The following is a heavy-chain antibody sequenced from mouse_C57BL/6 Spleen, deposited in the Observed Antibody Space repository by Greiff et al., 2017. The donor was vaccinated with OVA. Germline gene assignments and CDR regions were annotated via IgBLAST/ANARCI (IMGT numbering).Heavy chain of an antibody. CDR2: ISSGSSTI. D-gene: IGHD2-4*01. CDR3: ARRYYDYDGGFAY. CDR1: GFTFSDYG. J-gene: IGHJ3*01. V-gene: IGHV5-17*01. Sequence: EVQLVESGGGLVKPGGSLKLSCAASGFTFSDYGMHWVRQAPGKGLEWVAYISSGSSTIYYADTVKGRFTISRDNAKNTLFLQMTSLRSEYTAMYYCARRYYDYDGGFAYWGQGTLVTVSA.